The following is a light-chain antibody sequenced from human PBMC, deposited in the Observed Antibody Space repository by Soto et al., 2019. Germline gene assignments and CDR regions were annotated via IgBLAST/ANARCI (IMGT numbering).Light chain of an antibody. CDR1: QSISNC. Sequence: IQMTQSPPSLSATVGDRVTITCRASQSISNCLNWYKQKPGKAPELLIYAASTLQSGVPSRFSGSGSGTDFTLTISSLQPEDSAAYYCQQSHSSPLTFGGGTKVEF. CDR2: AAS. V-gene: IGKV1-39*01. CDR3: QQSHSSPLT. J-gene: IGKJ4*01.